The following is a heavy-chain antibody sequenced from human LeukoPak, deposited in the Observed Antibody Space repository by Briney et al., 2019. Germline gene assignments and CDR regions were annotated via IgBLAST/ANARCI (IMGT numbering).Heavy chain of an antibody. J-gene: IGHJ4*02. CDR3: ARVDPTGDGYNCFDS. V-gene: IGHV3-74*01. CDR1: GFTFSSYA. Sequence: GGSLRLSCAASGFTFSSYAMSWVRQAPGKGLLWVARINTDGSSTLYADSVKGRFTISRDNAKSTLYLQMDSLRPEDTAVYYCARVDPTGDGYNCFDSWGQGTLVTVSS. D-gene: IGHD5-24*01. CDR2: INTDGSST.